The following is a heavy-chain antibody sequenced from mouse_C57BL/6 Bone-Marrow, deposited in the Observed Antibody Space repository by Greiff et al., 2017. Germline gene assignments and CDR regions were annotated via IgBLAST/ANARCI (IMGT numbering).Heavy chain of an antibody. Sequence: HVQLQQSGAELVRPGTSVKLSCKASGYAFTIYLLEWVKQRPGQGLAWIGVLNPSFGGTNYNQKFTGKATLTADTSSSPAYMQLSSLTSEDSAVYFCARGGFDYWGQGTTLTVAS. CDR2: LNPSFGGT. V-gene: IGHV1-54*01. CDR1: GYAFTIYL. CDR3: ARGGFDY. J-gene: IGHJ2*01.